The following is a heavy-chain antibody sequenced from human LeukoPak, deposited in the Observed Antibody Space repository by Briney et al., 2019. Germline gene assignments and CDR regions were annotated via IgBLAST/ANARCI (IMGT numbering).Heavy chain of an antibody. Sequence: SETLSLTCAVYGGSFSVYYWSWIRQRPGKRLEWRGEINHSGSTNYNPSLKRRVTISLATSKNQFYLKLSSVTAADTDVYYCARPSYYYGSGSYYKGRYYFAYWRQGTLVTVS. V-gene: IGHV4-34*01. CDR3: ARPSYYYGSGSYYKGRYYFAY. CDR1: GGSFSVYY. D-gene: IGHD3-10*01. J-gene: IGHJ4*02. CDR2: INHSGST.